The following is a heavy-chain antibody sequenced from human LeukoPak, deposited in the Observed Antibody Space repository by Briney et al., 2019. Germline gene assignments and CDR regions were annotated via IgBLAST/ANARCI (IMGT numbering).Heavy chain of an antibody. J-gene: IGHJ4*01. V-gene: IGHV3-30*02. CDR2: IQYDDSIE. Sequence: PGGSLRLSCAASGFTFSTFGMNWVRQAPDKGLEWVAFIQYDDSIEYYADSVKGRFTISRDNSKNTLYLQVNSLRGDDTAVYYCAKDQGVVGSYDYWGHGTLVTVSS. CDR3: AKDQGVVGSYDY. CDR1: GFTFSTFG. D-gene: IGHD3-10*01.